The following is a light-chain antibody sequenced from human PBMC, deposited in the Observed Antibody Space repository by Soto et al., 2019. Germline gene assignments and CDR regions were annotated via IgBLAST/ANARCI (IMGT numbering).Light chain of an antibody. J-gene: IGKJ4*01. Sequence: DIQMTQSPSTLSASVGDRVTITCRASQTISTWLAWYQQKPGSAPKLLIYDASNLESGVPSRFSGSGSGTEFTLTISSLQPDDFATYFCQQYNTYPSFGAGTKVDIK. V-gene: IGKV1-5*01. CDR2: DAS. CDR1: QTISTW. CDR3: QQYNTYPS.